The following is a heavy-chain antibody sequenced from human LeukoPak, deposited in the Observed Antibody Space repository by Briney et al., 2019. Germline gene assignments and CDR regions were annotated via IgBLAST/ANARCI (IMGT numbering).Heavy chain of an antibody. CDR3: ARDGIDGDYD. CDR1: GGSISSGGYY. J-gene: IGHJ4*02. Sequence: SETLSLTCTVSGGSISSGGYYWSWIRQHPGKGLEWIGYIYYSGSTYYNPSLKSRVTISVDTSKNQLSLKLSSVTAADTAVYYCARDGIDGDYDWGQGTLVTVSS. CDR2: IYYSGST. V-gene: IGHV4-31*03. D-gene: IGHD4-17*01.